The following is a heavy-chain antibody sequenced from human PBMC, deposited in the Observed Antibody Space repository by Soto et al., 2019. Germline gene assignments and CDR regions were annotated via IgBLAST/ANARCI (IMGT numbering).Heavy chain of an antibody. D-gene: IGHD6-6*01. CDR1: GFTFRSHA. CDR3: ARTPYSDSSGWFGP. Sequence: EGQLLESGGDLVQPGGSLRLSCAASGFTFRSHAMSWVRQAPGKGLEWVSAISSSGSSTHYADFVKGRFTISRDNSDNTLYLLMNNLRAQDTAVYYCARTPYSDSSGWFGPWGQGTLVTVS. CDR2: ISSSGSST. V-gene: IGHV3-23*01. J-gene: IGHJ5*02.